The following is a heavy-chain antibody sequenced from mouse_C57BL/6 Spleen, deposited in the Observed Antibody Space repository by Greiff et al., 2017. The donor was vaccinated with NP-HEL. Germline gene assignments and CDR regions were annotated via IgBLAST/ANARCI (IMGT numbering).Heavy chain of an antibody. CDR3: AREGGGFAY. CDR2: LDPSDIYT. V-gene: IGHV1-50*01. Sequence: QVHVKQPGAELVKPGASVKLSCKASGYTFTSYWMQWVKQRPGQGLEWIGELDPSDIYTNYNQKFKGKATLTVDTSSSTADMQLSSLTSEDSAVYYCAREGGGFAYWGQGTLVTVSA. CDR1: GYTFTSYW. J-gene: IGHJ3*01.